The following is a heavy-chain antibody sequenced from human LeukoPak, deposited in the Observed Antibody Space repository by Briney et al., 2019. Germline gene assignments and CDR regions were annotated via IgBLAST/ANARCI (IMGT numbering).Heavy chain of an antibody. CDR2: IIPIFGTA. D-gene: IGHD6-19*01. J-gene: IGHJ6*02. CDR1: GYTFTSYY. V-gene: IGHV1-69*13. Sequence: GASVKVSCKASGYTFTSYYMHWVRQAPGQGLEWMGGIIPIFGTANYAQKFQGRVTITADESTSTAYMELSSLRSEDTAVYYCARPYLVGGIAVAGTTRDYYYGMDVWGQGTTVTVSS. CDR3: ARPYLVGGIAVAGTTRDYYYGMDV.